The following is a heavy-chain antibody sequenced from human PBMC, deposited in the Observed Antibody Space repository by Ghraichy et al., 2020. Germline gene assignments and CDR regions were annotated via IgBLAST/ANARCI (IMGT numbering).Heavy chain of an antibody. CDR1: GFTFSSYS. Sequence: GGSLRLSCAASGFTFSSYSMNWVRQAPGKGLEWVSYISSSSSTIYYADSVKGRFTISRDNAKNSLYLQMNSLRDEDTAVYYCASTVTTHYYYYYMDVWGKGTTVTVSS. CDR2: ISSSSSTI. CDR3: ASTVTTHYYYYYMDV. D-gene: IGHD4-11*01. J-gene: IGHJ6*03. V-gene: IGHV3-48*02.